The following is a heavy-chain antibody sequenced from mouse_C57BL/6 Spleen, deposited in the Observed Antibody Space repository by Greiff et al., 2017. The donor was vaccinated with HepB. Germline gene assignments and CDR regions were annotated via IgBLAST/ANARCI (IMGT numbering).Heavy chain of an antibody. CDR1: GFTFSDYY. V-gene: IGHV5-16*01. CDR2: INYDGSST. CDR3: ARGPSNYGAMDY. J-gene: IGHJ4*01. D-gene: IGHD2-5*01. Sequence: EVKLMESEGGLVQPGSSMKLSCTASGFTFSDYYMAWVRQVPEKGLEWVANINYDGSSTYYLDSLKSRFIISRDNAKNILYLQMSSLKSEDTATYYCARGPSNYGAMDYWGQGTSVTVSS.